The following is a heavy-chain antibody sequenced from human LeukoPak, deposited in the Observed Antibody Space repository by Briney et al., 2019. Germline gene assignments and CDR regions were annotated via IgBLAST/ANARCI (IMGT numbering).Heavy chain of an antibody. CDR3: AKDNVGDYYGSGSYTYFDY. Sequence: GGSLRLSCAASGFTFDDYTMHWVRQAPGKGREGVSLISWDGGSTYYADSVKGRFTISRDNSKNSLYLQMNSLRTEDTALYYCAKDNVGDYYGSGSYTYFDYWGQGTLVTVSS. V-gene: IGHV3-43*01. D-gene: IGHD3-10*01. CDR1: GFTFDDYT. J-gene: IGHJ4*02. CDR2: ISWDGGST.